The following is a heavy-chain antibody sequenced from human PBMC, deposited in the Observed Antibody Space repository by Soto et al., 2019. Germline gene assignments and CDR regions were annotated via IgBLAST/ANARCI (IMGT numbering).Heavy chain of an antibody. Sequence: PGWALRLSCAASGFTFSSYWLHWVRQAPGKGLVWVSRINSDGSSTSYADSVKGRFTSSRDNAKNTRYLQMNSLRAEDTAVYYCARPRSDGYSYGNAFDIWGQGTMVTASS. CDR3: ARPRSDGYSYGNAFDI. CDR1: GFTFSSYW. D-gene: IGHD5-18*01. V-gene: IGHV3-74*01. CDR2: INSDGSST. J-gene: IGHJ3*02.